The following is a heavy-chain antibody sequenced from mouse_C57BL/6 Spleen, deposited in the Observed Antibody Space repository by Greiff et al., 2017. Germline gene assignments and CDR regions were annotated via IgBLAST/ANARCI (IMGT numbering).Heavy chain of an antibody. CDR1: GFTFSDFY. CDR2: SRNKANDYTT. D-gene: IGHD1-1*01. V-gene: IGHV7-1*01. Sequence: EVKLMESGGGLVQSGRSLGLSCATSGFTFSDFYMEWVRQAPGKGLEWIAASRNKANDYTTEYSASVKGRFIVTRDTSQSILYLQMNALRAEDTAIDCCAREYDGSSYDWYVDVWGTGTTVTVSS. CDR3: AREYDGSSYDWYVDV. J-gene: IGHJ1*03.